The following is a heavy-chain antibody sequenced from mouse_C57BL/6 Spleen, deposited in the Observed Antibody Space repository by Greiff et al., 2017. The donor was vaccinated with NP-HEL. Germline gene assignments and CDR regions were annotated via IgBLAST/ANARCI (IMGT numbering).Heavy chain of an antibody. CDR1: GYSITSGYD. CDR3: AREDDGPFAY. Sequence: VQLKESGPGMVKPSQSLSLTCTVTGYSITSGYDWHWIRHFPGNKLEWMGYISYSGSTNYNPSLKSRISITHDTSKNHFFLKLNSVTTEDTATYYCAREDDGPFAYWGQGTLVTVSA. D-gene: IGHD2-3*01. CDR2: ISYSGST. V-gene: IGHV3-1*01. J-gene: IGHJ3*01.